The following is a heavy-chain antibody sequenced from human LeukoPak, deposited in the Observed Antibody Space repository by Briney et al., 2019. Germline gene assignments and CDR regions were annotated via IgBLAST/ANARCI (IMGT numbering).Heavy chain of an antibody. CDR1: GFTFSSYG. D-gene: IGHD3-9*01. V-gene: IGHV3-23*01. J-gene: IGHJ5*02. CDR3: AKDTTIFNYWFDP. Sequence: GGSLRLSCAASGFTFSSYGMSWVRQAPGKGLEWVSAISGSGGSTYYADSVKGRFTISRDNSKNTLYLQMNSLRAEATAVYYCAKDTTIFNYWFDPWGQGTLVTVSS. CDR2: ISGSGGST.